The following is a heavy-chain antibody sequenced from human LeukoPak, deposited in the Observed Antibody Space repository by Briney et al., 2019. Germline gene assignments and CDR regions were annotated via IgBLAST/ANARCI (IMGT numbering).Heavy chain of an antibody. J-gene: IGHJ4*02. CDR2: MHDDSSTG. D-gene: IGHD1-7*01. Sequence: PGGSLRLSCAASGFAFSADGMHWVREAPGKGLGWVAYMHDDSSTGDYADSVKGRFTHSRDHSTNPLFLQMNNLRVADMGVLYCAKDWNWAIDYWGQGTLVTVSS. V-gene: IGHV3-30*02. CDR1: GFAFSADG. CDR3: AKDWNWAIDY.